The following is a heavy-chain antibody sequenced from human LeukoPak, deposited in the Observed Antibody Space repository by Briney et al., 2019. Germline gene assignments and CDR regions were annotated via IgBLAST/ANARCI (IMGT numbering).Heavy chain of an antibody. CDR1: GFTFSSYW. J-gene: IGHJ4*02. V-gene: IGHV3-7*01. CDR2: IKQDGSEK. CDR3: AREWIYCSSTSCYRGKDY. Sequence: GGSLRPSCAASGFTFSSYWMSWVRQAPGKGLEWVANIKQDGSEKYYVDSVKGRFTISRDNAKNSLYLQMNSLRAEDTAVYYCAREWIYCSSTSCYRGKDYWGQGTLVTVSS. D-gene: IGHD2-2*01.